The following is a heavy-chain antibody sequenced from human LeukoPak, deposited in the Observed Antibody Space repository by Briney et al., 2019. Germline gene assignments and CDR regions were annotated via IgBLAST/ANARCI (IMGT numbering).Heavy chain of an antibody. CDR1: GFPFTSYW. D-gene: IGHD3-22*01. Sequence: GGSLRLSCAASGFPFTSYWMVWVRQAPGKGLEWVANINDDGSEKNYLESLKGRFTISRDNAKNSLYLQMTSLRAEDTAVYYCAISAPNYYDSSGYYSYFQHWGQGTLVTVSS. CDR3: AISAPNYYDSSGYYSYFQH. V-gene: IGHV3-7*01. J-gene: IGHJ1*01. CDR2: INDDGSEK.